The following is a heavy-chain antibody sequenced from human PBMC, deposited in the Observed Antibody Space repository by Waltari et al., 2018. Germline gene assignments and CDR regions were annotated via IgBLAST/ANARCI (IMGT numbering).Heavy chain of an antibody. D-gene: IGHD3-22*01. Sequence: QVQLQESGPGLVKPSQTLSLTCTVSGGSISSGGYYWSWIRQHPGKGLEWIGYIYYSGSTSTNPSRKSLVTISVDTSKNQFSLKLSSVTAADTAVYYCARGPDSSGYYLSFDYWGQGTLVTVSS. CDR1: GGSISSGGYY. V-gene: IGHV4-31*01. CDR2: IYYSGST. J-gene: IGHJ4*02. CDR3: ARGPDSSGYYLSFDY.